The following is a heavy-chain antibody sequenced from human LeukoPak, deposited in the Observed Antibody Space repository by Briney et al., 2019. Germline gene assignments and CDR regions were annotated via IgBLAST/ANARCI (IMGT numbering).Heavy chain of an antibody. V-gene: IGHV3-48*04. J-gene: IGHJ3*01. CDR1: GFTFSSHW. Sequence: GGSLRLSCAASGFTFSSHWMHWVRQAPGKGLEWLSYTRVSDNKLFYADSVKGRFTISRDNAQASLYLQMNSLRAEDTAVYYCAKRITGNSGHAFDLWGQGTMVTVSP. CDR2: TRVSDNKL. CDR3: AKRITGNSGHAFDL. D-gene: IGHD1-14*01.